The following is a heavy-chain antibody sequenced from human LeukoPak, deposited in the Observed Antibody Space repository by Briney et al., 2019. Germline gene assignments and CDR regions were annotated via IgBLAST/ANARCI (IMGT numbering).Heavy chain of an antibody. J-gene: IGHJ4*02. CDR3: ARPAVAGTIDY. Sequence: SETLSLTCTVSGGSISSSSFHWGWIRQPPGKGLEWIGAIYYSGSTYYNPSLKSRVTISVDTSKNQFSLKLSSVTAADTAVYYCARPAVAGTIDYWGQGTLVTVSS. CDR2: IYYSGST. D-gene: IGHD6-19*01. V-gene: IGHV4-39*01. CDR1: GGSISSSSFH.